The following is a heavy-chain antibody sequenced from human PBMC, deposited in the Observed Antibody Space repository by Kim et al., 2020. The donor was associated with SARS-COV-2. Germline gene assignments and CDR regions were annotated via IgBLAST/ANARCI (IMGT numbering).Heavy chain of an antibody. CDR3: ARDSRIAAAGVYYYYGMDV. V-gene: IGHV4-59*13. Sequence: SETLSLTCTVSGGSISSYYWSWIRQPPGKGLEWIGYIYYSGSTNYNPSLKSRVTISVDTSKNQFSLKLSSVTAADTAVYYCARDSRIAAAGVYYYYGMDVWGQGTTVTVSS. D-gene: IGHD6-13*01. J-gene: IGHJ6*02. CDR1: GGSISSYY. CDR2: IYYSGST.